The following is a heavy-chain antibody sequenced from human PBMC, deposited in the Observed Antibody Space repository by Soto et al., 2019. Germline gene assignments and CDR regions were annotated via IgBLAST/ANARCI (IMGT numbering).Heavy chain of an antibody. Sequence: EVQLLDSGGGLVQPGGSLRLSCVASGFTSSSCAMRWVRHAPGKGLEWVSGISASGGSTYYADSVKGRFTISRDNSKNTLYLQMNSLRAEDTAVYSCATPGLGTGRYFFHDWGQGTLVTVSS. CDR2: ISASGGST. V-gene: IGHV3-23*01. D-gene: IGHD2-8*02. J-gene: IGHJ4*02. CDR3: ATPGLGTGRYFFHD. CDR1: GFTSSSCA.